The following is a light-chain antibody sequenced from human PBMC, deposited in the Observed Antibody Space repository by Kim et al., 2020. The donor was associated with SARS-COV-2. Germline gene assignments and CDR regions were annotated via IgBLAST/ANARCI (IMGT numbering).Light chain of an antibody. CDR1: NSNIGGYNY. J-gene: IGLJ2*01. Sequence: GQSITVTCTGTNSNIGGYNYVSWYQQHPGKAPKLMIYDVSERPSGVSNRFSGSKSGNTASLTISGLQAEDEDYYYCSSYTSSSTLVFGGGTQLTVL. CDR2: DVS. CDR3: SSYTSSSTLV. V-gene: IGLV2-14*04.